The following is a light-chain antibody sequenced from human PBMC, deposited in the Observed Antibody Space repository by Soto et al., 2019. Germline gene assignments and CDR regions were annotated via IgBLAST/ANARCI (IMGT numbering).Light chain of an antibody. CDR3: ASWDDSLNGPV. J-gene: IGLJ3*02. V-gene: IGLV1-44*01. CDR1: SSNIGSNT. CDR2: TNN. Sequence: QAVVTQPPSASGTPGQWVTISCSGSSSNIGSNTINWYQQLSGTAPKLLIYTNNQRPSGVPDRFSGSKSGTSASLAISGLQSEDEADYYCASWDDSLNGPVFGGGTKLTVL.